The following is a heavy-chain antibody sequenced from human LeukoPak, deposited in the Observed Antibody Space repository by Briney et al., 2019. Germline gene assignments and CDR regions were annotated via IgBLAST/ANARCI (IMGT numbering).Heavy chain of an antibody. CDR3: ARTFDMKGFDP. CDR1: GYTFTGYY. CDR2: INSDSGFT. Sequence: GASVKVSCKASGYTFTGYYMNWGRQGPGQGLEWMGWINSDSGFTKYAQKFQGRVTMTRDTSITTLYMDLTRLTSDDTAVYYCARTFDMKGFDPWGQRTLVTVSS. V-gene: IGHV1-2*02. J-gene: IGHJ5*02. D-gene: IGHD3-9*01.